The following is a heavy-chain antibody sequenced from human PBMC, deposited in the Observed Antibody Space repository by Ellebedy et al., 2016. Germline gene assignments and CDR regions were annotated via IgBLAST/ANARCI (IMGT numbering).Heavy chain of an antibody. CDR2: IWSHGNTQ. J-gene: IGHJ4*02. Sequence: GGSLRLSCTASGFTFSYYGIHWVRQSPGKGLEWVAVIWSHGNTQNYADSVTGRFTISRDNSKNTVYLQMNSLRAEDTAVYYCARDDDTSSHLSFFGYWGQGILVTVSS. CDR3: ARDDDTSSHLSFFGY. CDR1: GFTFSYYG. D-gene: IGHD3-22*01. V-gene: IGHV3-33*08.